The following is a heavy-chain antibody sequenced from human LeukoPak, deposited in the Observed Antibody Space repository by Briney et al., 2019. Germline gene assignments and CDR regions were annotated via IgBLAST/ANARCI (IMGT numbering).Heavy chain of an antibody. D-gene: IGHD3-3*01. J-gene: IGHJ4*02. CDR1: GFTFSSYW. CDR3: ARFSSAYAY. Sequence: PGGSLRLSCAASGFTFSSYWMSWVRQAPGEGLEWVANIKVDGSEKYYVDSVKGRFTISRDNPENSLYLQMNSLRAEDTAVYYCARFSSAYAYWGQGTLVTVSS. V-gene: IGHV3-7*01. CDR2: IKVDGSEK.